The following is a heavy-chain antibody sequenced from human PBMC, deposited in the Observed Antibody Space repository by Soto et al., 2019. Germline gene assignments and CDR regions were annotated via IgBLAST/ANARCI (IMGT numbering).Heavy chain of an antibody. CDR1: GFTFSRYA. CDR2: ISGNSDST. D-gene: IGHD2-15*01. J-gene: IGHJ4*02. V-gene: IGHV3-23*01. CDR3: TKDQVVVELAAHV. Sequence: EVQVLESGGGLVQPGGSLRLSCAASGFTFSRYAMSWVRQAPGKGLEWVSLISGNSDSTYYAGSVKGRFTISRDNSKNTLYLQMNSLRADDTAVYYCTKDQVVVELAAHVWGQGTLVTVSS.